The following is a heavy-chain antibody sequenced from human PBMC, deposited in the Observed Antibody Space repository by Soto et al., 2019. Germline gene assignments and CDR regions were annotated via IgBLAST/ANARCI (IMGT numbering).Heavy chain of an antibody. V-gene: IGHV1-2*02. CDR1: GYRITDYY. D-gene: IGHD4-17*01. J-gene: IGHJ4*02. CDR2: IRPDTGDT. Sequence: GASVKVSCKASGYRITDYYMHWVRQAPGQGLEWIGWIRPDTGDTIYAQKFQGRVTMTRDTSISTVYMELNSLRSDDTAVYYCPRPTYYGDFTHWGQGTLVTVSS. CDR3: PRPTYYGDFTH.